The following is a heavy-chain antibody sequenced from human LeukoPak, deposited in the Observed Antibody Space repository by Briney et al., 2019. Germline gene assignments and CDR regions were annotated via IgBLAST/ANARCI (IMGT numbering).Heavy chain of an antibody. CDR3: VRDGRYCGADCYIDY. J-gene: IGHJ4*02. Sequence: PGGSLRLSCAVSGFTFSDYSMNWVRQAPGKGLEWVSSISTSSNYIDYADSAKGRFTISRDNAKNSLFLQMNNLRAEDTAVYYCVRDGRYCGADCYIDYWGQGTLVTVSS. CDR2: ISTSSNYI. D-gene: IGHD2-21*02. CDR1: GFTFSDYS. V-gene: IGHV3-21*04.